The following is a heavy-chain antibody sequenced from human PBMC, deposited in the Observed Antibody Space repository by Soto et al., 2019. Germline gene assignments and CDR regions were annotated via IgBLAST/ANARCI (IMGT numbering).Heavy chain of an antibody. Sequence: QVQLVESGGGLVKPGESLRLSCAASGFTFSHYSMTWFRQAPGKGLEWVSYISSSGSYTNYADSLQGRFIVSGDSARNSFFLQMHSLRADDAAVYYCAREQSGRRALASWGQGPLVNVSS. D-gene: IGHD1-26*01. J-gene: IGHJ4*02. V-gene: IGHV3-11*06. CDR3: AREQSGRRALAS. CDR1: GFTFSHYS. CDR2: ISSSGSYT.